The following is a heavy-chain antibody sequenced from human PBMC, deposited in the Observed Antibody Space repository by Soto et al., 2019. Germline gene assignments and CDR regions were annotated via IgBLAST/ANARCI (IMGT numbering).Heavy chain of an antibody. CDR2: IIPILDVA. CDR1: GGTFSSYT. J-gene: IGHJ6*02. CDR3: ARAGGYNSYGWDA. D-gene: IGHD5-12*01. V-gene: IGHV1-69*02. Sequence: QVQLVQSGAEVKKPGSSVKVSCKASGGTFSSYTISWVRQAPGQGLEWMGRIIPILDVASYAQKFQGRVTITADKSTSTAYMELSSLRSEDTAVYYCARAGGYNSYGWDAWGQGTTVTVSS.